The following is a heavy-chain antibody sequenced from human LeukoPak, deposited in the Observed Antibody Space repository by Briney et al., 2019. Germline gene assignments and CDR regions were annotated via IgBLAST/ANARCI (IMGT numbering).Heavy chain of an antibody. CDR1: GFTFSIYS. J-gene: IGHJ4*02. CDR3: AKMNVLTGYYTPNFDF. CDR2: ISRSSSTL. V-gene: IGHV3-48*01. D-gene: IGHD3-9*01. Sequence: PGGSLRLSCVASGFTFSIYSMNWVRQAPGKELEWVSYISRSSSTLYYADSVKGRFTISRDNSKNTLYLQMSSLSAEDTAVYYCAKMNVLTGYYTPNFDFWGQGTLVTVSS.